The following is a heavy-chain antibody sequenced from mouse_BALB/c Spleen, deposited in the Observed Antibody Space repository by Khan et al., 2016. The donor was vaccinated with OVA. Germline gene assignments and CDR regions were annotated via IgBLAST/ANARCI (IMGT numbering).Heavy chain of an antibody. CDR2: IWGGGGT. CDR3: ARAYYRYDGYYAMDY. D-gene: IGHD2-14*01. Sequence: VERVEEGPGLVAPSQSLSITCTVSGFSLSRYNIHWVRQPPGKGLEWLGMIWGGGGTDYNSTLKIRLSISKDNSKSQVFLKMNSLQTDDTAMYFCARAYYRYDGYYAMDYWGQGTSVTVSS. CDR1: GFSLSRYN. J-gene: IGHJ4*01. V-gene: IGHV2-6-4*01.